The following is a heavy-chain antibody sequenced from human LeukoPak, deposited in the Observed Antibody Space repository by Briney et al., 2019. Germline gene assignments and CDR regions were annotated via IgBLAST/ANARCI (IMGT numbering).Heavy chain of an antibody. J-gene: IGHJ5*02. Sequence: GESLKISCKGFGYSFTSYWVGWVRQMPGKGLEWMGIIYPGDSDTRYSPSFQGQVTISADKSISTAYLQWSSLRASDTAMYYCARAEVTGWFDPWGQGTLVTVSS. D-gene: IGHD2-21*02. CDR3: ARAEVTGWFDP. CDR2: IYPGDSDT. V-gene: IGHV5-51*01. CDR1: GYSFTSYW.